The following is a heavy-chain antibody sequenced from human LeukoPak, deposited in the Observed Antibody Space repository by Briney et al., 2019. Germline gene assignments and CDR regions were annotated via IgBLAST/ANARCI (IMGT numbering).Heavy chain of an antibody. CDR2: IIPILGIA. Sequence: VASVKVSCKASGGTFSSYAISWVRQAPGQGLEWMGRIIPILGIANYAQKFQGRVTITADKSTSTAYMELSSLRSEDTAVYYCARDRPRGVVVTARRDAFDIWGQGTMVTVSS. CDR3: ARDRPRGVVVTARRDAFDI. V-gene: IGHV1-69*04. D-gene: IGHD2-21*02. J-gene: IGHJ3*02. CDR1: GGTFSSYA.